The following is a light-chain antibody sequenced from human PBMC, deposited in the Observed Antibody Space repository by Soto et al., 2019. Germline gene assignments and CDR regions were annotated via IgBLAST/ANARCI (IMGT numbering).Light chain of an antibody. J-gene: IGKJ2*01. CDR2: GAS. CDR3: QQYDSWPPSYT. Sequence: EIVMTQSPATLSVSLGDRATLSCRASQSVGSYLAWYQQKPGQAPRLLIYGASTRDTGIPARFSGSGSETDFPLTISSLQSEDFAVYYCQQYDSWPPSYTFGQGTKLEIK. V-gene: IGKV3-15*01. CDR1: QSVGSY.